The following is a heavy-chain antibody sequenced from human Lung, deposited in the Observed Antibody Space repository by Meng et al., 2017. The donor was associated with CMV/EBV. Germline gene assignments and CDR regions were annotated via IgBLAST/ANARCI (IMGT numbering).Heavy chain of an antibody. CDR3: ALFTGSWFDP. CDR2: IYWDDDK. V-gene: IGHV2-5*02. D-gene: IGHD1-14*01. CDR1: RFSLRTSEVG. J-gene: IGHJ5*02. Sequence: QITWKESGPTLVKPTHTLTLTCAFSRFSLRTSEVGMGWIRQPPGKALEWLAVIYWDDDKRYSPSLKSRLTITKDTSKNQVVLTLTNMDPVDTATYYCALFTGSWFDPWGQGTLVTVSS.